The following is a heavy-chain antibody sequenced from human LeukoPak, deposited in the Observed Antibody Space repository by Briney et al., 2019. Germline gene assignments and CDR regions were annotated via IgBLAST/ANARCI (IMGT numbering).Heavy chain of an antibody. CDR2: IKEDGSVN. D-gene: IGHD5-18*01. CDR1: GFTFSDYY. CDR3: AKERTATASAFDL. J-gene: IGHJ3*01. Sequence: GGSLRLSCAASGFTFSDYYMSWIRQAPGKGLEWVANIKEDGSVNNYVDSVKGRFTIFRDNAKNSLYLQMNSLRVEDTAVYYCAKERTATASAFDLWGQGTMVTVSS. V-gene: IGHV3-7*01.